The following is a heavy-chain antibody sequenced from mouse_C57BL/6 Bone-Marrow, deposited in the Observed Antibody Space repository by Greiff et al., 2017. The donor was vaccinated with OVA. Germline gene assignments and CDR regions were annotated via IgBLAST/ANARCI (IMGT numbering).Heavy chain of an antibody. Sequence: VKLVESGAELVRPGASVTLSCKASGYTFTDYEMHWVKQTPVHGLEWIGAIDPETGGTAYNQKFKGKAILTADKSSSTAYMELRSLTSEDSAVYYCTRNPHYYGSSYWYFDVWGTGTTVTVSS. CDR3: TRNPHYYGSSYWYFDV. CDR1: GYTFTDYE. V-gene: IGHV1-15*01. J-gene: IGHJ1*03. CDR2: IDPETGGT. D-gene: IGHD1-1*01.